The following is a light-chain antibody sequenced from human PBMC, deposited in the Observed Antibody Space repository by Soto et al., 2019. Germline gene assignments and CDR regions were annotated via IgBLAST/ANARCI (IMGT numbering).Light chain of an antibody. J-gene: IGLJ3*02. V-gene: IGLV7-43*01. CDR1: TGAVTSGHH. CDR2: STN. Sequence: QAVVTQESSLTVSPGGTVTLTCASSTGAVTSGHHPNWLQQKPGQAPRTLIYSTNNKQDWTPARFSGSLLEGKAALTVSGVQREDEAEYCCLFYYGGALPHWVFGGGTKVTVL. CDR3: LFYYGGALPHWV.